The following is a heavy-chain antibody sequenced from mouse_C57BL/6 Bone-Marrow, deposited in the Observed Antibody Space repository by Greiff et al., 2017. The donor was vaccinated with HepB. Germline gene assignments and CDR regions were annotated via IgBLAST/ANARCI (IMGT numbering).Heavy chain of an antibody. CDR3: ARPFITTVVATRGYAMDY. J-gene: IGHJ4*01. CDR1: GYTFTDYA. CDR2: ISTYYGDA. D-gene: IGHD1-1*01. Sequence: QVQLKESGPELVRPGVSVKISCKGSGYTFTDYAMHWVKQSHAKSLEWIGVISTYYGDASYNQKFKDKVTMTVDKSSSTAYMELARLTSEDSAVYYCARPFITTVVATRGYAMDYWGQGTSVTVSS. V-gene: IGHV1-67*01.